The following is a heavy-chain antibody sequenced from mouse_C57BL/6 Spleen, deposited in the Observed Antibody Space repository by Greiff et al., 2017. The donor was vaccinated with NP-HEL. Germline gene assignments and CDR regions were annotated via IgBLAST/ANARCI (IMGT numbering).Heavy chain of an antibody. Sequence: VQLQQSGAELVRPGASVKLSCTASGFNIKDYYMHWVKQRPEQGLEWIGRIDPEDGDTEYAPKFQGKATMTADTSSNTAYLQLRSLTSEDTAVYYCTTSSTAQATGTWFAYWGQGTLVTVSA. V-gene: IGHV14-1*01. CDR3: TTSSTAQATGTWFAY. J-gene: IGHJ3*01. CDR1: GFNIKDYY. CDR2: IDPEDGDT. D-gene: IGHD3-2*02.